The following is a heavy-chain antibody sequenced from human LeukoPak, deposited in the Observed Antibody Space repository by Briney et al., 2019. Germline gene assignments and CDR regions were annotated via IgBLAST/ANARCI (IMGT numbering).Heavy chain of an antibody. Sequence: SGGSLRLSCAASGFTFSSYAMSWVRQAPGKGLEWVSAISGSGGSTYYADSVKGRFTISRDNSKNTLYLQMNSLRAEDTAVYYCAKDRGWEPDAADYWGQGTLVTVSS. V-gene: IGHV3-23*01. CDR1: GFTFSSYA. CDR2: ISGSGGST. D-gene: IGHD1-26*01. J-gene: IGHJ4*02. CDR3: AKDRGWEPDAADY.